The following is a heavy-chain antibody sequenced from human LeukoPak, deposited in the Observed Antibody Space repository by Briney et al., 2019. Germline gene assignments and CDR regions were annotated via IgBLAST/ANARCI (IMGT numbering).Heavy chain of an antibody. D-gene: IGHD1-26*01. V-gene: IGHV1-69*05. CDR2: IIPIFGST. CDR1: GDIFNSYS. CDR3: ARVGRSRGSLPNSYYYMDV. Sequence: SVKVSCNASGDIFNSYSFSWVRQAPGQGLEWMGGIIPIFGSTNYAQKFQGRVAITTDQSTRTAYMELNSLSSDDTAVYYCARVGRSRGSLPNSYYYMDVWGKGTTVTVSS. J-gene: IGHJ6*03.